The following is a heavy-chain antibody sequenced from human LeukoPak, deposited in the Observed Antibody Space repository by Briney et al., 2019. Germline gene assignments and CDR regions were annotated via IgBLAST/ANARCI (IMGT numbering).Heavy chain of an antibody. V-gene: IGHV3-33*01. D-gene: IGHD2-15*01. CDR3: ARGYCSGGSCFYGMVV. Sequence: PGGSLRLSCAASGFTFSNYGMHWVRQTPVKGLEWVAVIWYDGSNKYYADSVQGRFTISRDNSKNMLYLQMNSLRAEDTAVYYCARGYCSGGSCFYGMVVWGKGTTVTVSS. CDR2: IWYDGSNK. J-gene: IGHJ6*04. CDR1: GFTFSNYG.